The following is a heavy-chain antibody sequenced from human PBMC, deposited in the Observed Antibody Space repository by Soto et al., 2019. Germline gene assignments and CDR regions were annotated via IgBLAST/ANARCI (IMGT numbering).Heavy chain of an antibody. CDR1: GFRFSDHY. D-gene: IGHD3-10*01. J-gene: IGHJ4*02. V-gene: IGHV3-11*01. Sequence: LRLSCAASGFRFSDHYMTWIRQAPGKGLEWVSKISGDGTTTYYADSVKGRFTVYSVNAENSVYLQMNSLRAEDTAVYYCASDPYYYASGFWGQGTLVTVSS. CDR2: ISGDGTTT. CDR3: ASDPYYYASGF.